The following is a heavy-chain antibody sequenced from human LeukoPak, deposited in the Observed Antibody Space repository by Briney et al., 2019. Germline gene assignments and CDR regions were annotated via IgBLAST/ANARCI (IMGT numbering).Heavy chain of an antibody. CDR2: ISSSSSYI. D-gene: IGHD3-10*01. V-gene: IGHV3-21*01. CDR1: GFTFSSYS. CDR3: ARPSKEPLLLWFRKEYYFDY. J-gene: IGHJ4*02. Sequence: GGSLRLSCAASGFTFSSYSMNWVRQAPGKGLEWVSSISSSSSYIYYADSVKGRFTISRDNAKNSLYLQMNSLRAEDTAVYYCARPSKEPLLLWFRKEYYFDYWGQGTLVTVSS.